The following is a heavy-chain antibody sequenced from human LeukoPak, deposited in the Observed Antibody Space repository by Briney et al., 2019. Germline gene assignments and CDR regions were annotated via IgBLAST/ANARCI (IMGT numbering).Heavy chain of an antibody. CDR1: GFTFSSYG. CDR3: AKDYRNYKGY. CDR2: IRYDGSNK. J-gene: IGHJ4*02. V-gene: IGHV3-30*02. D-gene: IGHD1-14*01. Sequence: PGGSLRLSCAVSGFTFSSYGMHWVRQAPGKGLEWVAFIRYDGSNKYYADSVKGRFTISRDNSKNTLYLQMNSLRAEDTAVYYCAKDYRNYKGYWGQGTLVTVSS.